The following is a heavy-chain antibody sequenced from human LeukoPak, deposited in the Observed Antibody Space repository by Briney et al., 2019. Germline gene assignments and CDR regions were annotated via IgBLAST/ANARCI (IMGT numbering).Heavy chain of an antibody. CDR3: ARDPGQNWYFDL. J-gene: IGHJ2*01. Sequence: ASVKVSCKASGGTFSSYAISWVRQAPGQGLEWMGWISAYNGNTNYAQKLQGRVTMTTDTSTSTAYMELRSLRSDDTAVYYCARDPGQNWYFDLWGRGTLVTVSS. V-gene: IGHV1-18*01. CDR1: GGTFSSYA. CDR2: ISAYNGNT.